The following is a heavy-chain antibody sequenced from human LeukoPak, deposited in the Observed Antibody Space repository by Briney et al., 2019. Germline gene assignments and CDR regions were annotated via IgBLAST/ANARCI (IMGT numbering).Heavy chain of an antibody. CDR3: TRAWSGGSDAFDI. CDR2: MNPSSGNT. D-gene: IGHD3-3*01. CDR1: GYTFSNYD. J-gene: IGHJ3*02. Sequence: ASVKVSCKASGYTFSNYDINWVRRATGQGLEWMGWMNPSSGNTGYAQKSQGRVTMTWSTSMTTAYMELSSLRSEDTAMYYCTRAWSGGSDAFDIWGQGTMVTVSS. V-gene: IGHV1-8*01.